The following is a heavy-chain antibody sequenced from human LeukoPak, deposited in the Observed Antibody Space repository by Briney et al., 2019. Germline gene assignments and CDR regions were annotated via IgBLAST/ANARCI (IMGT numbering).Heavy chain of an antibody. CDR1: GGSISSSSYY. CDR2: IYYSGST. D-gene: IGHD3-10*01. V-gene: IGHV4-39*01. CDR3: ASSPNYYGSGSYYRD. J-gene: IGHJ4*02. Sequence: NASETLSLTCTVSGGSISSSSYYWGWIRQPPGKGLEWIGSIYYSGSTYYNPSLKSRVTISVDTSKNQFSLKLSSVTAADTAVYYCASSPNYYGSGSYYRDWGQGTLVTVSS.